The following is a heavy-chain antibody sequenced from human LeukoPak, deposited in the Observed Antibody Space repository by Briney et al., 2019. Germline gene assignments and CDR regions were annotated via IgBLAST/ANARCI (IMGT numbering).Heavy chain of an antibody. J-gene: IGHJ4*02. CDR3: ARRRRDSSGSLYFDY. D-gene: IGHD3-22*01. V-gene: IGHV4-39*01. CDR2: IYYSGST. CDR1: GGSISSSGYF. Sequence: SETLSLTCTVSGGSISSSGYFWGWIRLPPGKGLEWIGSIYYSGSTYYNPSLKSRVTISVDTPKNQFSLKLSSVTAADTAMYYCARRRRDSSGSLYFDYWGQGILVTVSS.